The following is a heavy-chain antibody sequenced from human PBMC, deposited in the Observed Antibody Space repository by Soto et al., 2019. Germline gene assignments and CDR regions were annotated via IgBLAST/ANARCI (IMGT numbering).Heavy chain of an antibody. CDR2: SSAYNGNT. V-gene: IGHV1-18*01. CDR3: ARPQNDILTDSYTNYFDS. CDR1: GFTFSNYG. Sequence: QVQLVQSGAEVKKPGASVKVYCKASGFTFSNYGITWMRQVPGQGLEWMGWSSAYNGNTVHAQEYQGRLTMTTDTSTSTAYMELRSLRPDDTAVYYCARPQNDILTDSYTNYFDSWGQGTLVTVSS. D-gene: IGHD3-9*01. J-gene: IGHJ4*02.